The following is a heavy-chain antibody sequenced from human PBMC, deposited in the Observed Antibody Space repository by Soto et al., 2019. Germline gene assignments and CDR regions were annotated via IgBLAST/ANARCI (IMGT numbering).Heavy chain of an antibody. CDR3: ARSGEHPLDY. CDR2: STHTGNT. CDR1: GYAFPHYV. J-gene: IGHJ4*02. Sequence: ASVKVSCKTSGYAFPHYVINWVRQAPGHGLEWMGFSTHTGNTNYAQNFQGRVVLTTDTSTSTAYMEVTSLRSDDTAVYYCARSGEHPLDYWGQG. D-gene: IGHD1-26*01. V-gene: IGHV1-18*01.